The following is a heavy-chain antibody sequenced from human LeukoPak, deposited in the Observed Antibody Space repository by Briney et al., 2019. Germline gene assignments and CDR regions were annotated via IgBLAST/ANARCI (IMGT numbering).Heavy chain of an antibody. J-gene: IGHJ4*02. Sequence: GGSLRLSCAASGFTFSSYGMSWVRQVPGKGLEWVSALSGSGSTTYYADSVKGRFTISRDNSKNTVFLQMNSLRVEDTAVYYCAKAGYSSSWPFDSWGQGTQVTVSS. CDR2: LSGSGSTT. V-gene: IGHV3-23*01. CDR3: AKAGYSSSWPFDS. CDR1: GFTFSSYG. D-gene: IGHD6-13*01.